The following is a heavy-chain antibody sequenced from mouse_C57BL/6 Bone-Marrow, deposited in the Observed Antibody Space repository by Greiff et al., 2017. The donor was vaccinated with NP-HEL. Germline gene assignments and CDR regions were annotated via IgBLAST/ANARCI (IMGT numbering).Heavy chain of an antibody. D-gene: IGHD2-5*01. J-gene: IGHJ3*01. CDR1: GFNFKDDY. V-gene: IGHV14-4*01. CDR2: IDPENGDT. Sequence: VQLQQSGAELVRPGASVKLSCTASGFNFKDDYMHWVKQRPEQGLEWIGWIDPENGDTEYASKFQGKATITADTSSNTAYLQLSSLTSEDTAVYCCTVYSNYVSWFAYWGQGTLVTVSA. CDR3: TVYSNYVSWFAY.